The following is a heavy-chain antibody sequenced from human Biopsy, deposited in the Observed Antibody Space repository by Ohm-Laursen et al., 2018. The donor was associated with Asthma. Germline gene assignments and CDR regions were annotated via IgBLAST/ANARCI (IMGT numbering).Heavy chain of an antibody. CDR3: ATFPYGDYLPLDY. D-gene: IGHD4-17*01. Sequence: SLRLSCAATGFSFSEFVMHWVRQAPGKGLEWVSAISGSGGSTYYADSVKGRFTISRDNSKNTLYLQMNSLGAEDTAVYYCATFPYGDYLPLDYWGQGTLVTVSS. V-gene: IGHV3-23*01. CDR2: ISGSGGST. CDR1: GFSFSEFV. J-gene: IGHJ4*02.